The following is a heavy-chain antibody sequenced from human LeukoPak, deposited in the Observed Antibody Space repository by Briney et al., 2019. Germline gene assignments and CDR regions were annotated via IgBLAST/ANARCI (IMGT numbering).Heavy chain of an antibody. Sequence: PGGSLRLSCAASGFTFSSYGMHWVRQAPGKGLEWVAVIWYDGSNKYYADSVKGRFTISRDNSKNTLYLQMNSLRAEDTAVYYCARDGGYSSSWYALTAWYFDLWGRGTLVTVSS. CDR3: ARDGGYSSSWYALTAWYFDL. D-gene: IGHD6-13*01. CDR2: IWYDGSNK. V-gene: IGHV3-33*01. CDR1: GFTFSSYG. J-gene: IGHJ2*01.